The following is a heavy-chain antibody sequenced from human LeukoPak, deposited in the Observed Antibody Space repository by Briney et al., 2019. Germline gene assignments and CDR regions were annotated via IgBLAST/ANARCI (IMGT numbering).Heavy chain of an antibody. CDR1: GYTFTSYG. V-gene: IGHV1-18*01. CDR2: ISAHNGDT. D-gene: IGHD6-25*01. CDR3: ARVPNAAVRPWYYYYGMDV. J-gene: IGHJ6*02. Sequence: GASVKVSCKASGYTFTSYGFSWVRQAPGQGLEWMGWISAHNGDTMYPQKLQGRVTMTTDTSTSTAYMELRSLGYDDTAVYYCARVPNAAVRPWYYYYGMDVWGQGTTVTVSS.